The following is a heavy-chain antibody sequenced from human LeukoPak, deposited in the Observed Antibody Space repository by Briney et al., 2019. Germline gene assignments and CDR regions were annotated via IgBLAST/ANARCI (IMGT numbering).Heavy chain of an antibody. CDR1: GFTFSSYG. CDR2: IRYDGSNK. CDR3: AKEVAVTTPNFDY. D-gene: IGHD4-11*01. V-gene: IGHV3-30*02. J-gene: IGHJ4*02. Sequence: GGSLRLPCAASGFTFSSYGMHWVRQAPGKGLEWVAFIRYDGSNKYYADSVKGRFTISRDNSKNTLYLQMNSLRAEDTAVYYCAKEVAVTTPNFDYWGQGTLVTVSS.